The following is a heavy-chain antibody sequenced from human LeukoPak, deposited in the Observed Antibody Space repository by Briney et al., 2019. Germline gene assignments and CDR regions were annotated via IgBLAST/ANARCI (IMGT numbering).Heavy chain of an antibody. CDR1: GVSISSYY. J-gene: IGHJ4*02. V-gene: IGHV4-59*01. CDR3: ARARRPSIYYFDD. CDR2: IYYSGST. Sequence: SETLSLTCTVSGVSISSYYWSWIRQPPGKGLEWIGFIYYSGSTKYNPSLKSRVTTSVDTSKNQFSLSLSSVTAADTAVYYCARARRPSIYYFDDWGQGTLVTVSS. D-gene: IGHD2-21*01.